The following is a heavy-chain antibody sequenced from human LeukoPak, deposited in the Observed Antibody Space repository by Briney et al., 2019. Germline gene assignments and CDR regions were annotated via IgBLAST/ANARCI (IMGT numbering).Heavy chain of an antibody. J-gene: IGHJ4*02. CDR3: ARNTYYDSSGYCDY. CDR1: GFTFSNYG. CDR2: ISSSSSYI. V-gene: IGHV3-21*01. D-gene: IGHD3-22*01. Sequence: GGSLRLSCAASGFTFSNYGMHWVRQAPGKGLEWVSSISSSSSYIYYADSVKGRFTISRDNAKNSLYLQMNSLRAEDTAVYYCARNTYYDSSGYCDYWGQGTLVTVSS.